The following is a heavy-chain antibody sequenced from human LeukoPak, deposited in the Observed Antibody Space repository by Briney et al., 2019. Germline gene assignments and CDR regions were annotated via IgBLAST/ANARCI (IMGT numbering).Heavy chain of an antibody. V-gene: IGHV4-34*01. CDR3: ARRRVGATFYYYYYMDV. CDR2: INHSGRT. D-gene: IGHD1-26*01. CDR1: GGSFSGYY. J-gene: IGHJ6*03. Sequence: SETLSLTCAVYGGSFSGYYWGWIRQPPGKGLEWIVEINHSGRTNYNPSLKSRVTISVDTSKNQFSLKLSSVTAADTSVYYCARRRVGATFYYYYYMDVWGKGTTVTVSS.